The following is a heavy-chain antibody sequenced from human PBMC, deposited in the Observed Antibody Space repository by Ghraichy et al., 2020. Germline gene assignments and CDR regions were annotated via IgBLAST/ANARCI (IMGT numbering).Heavy chain of an antibody. CDR2: IYSSGAT. CDR1: GASVSTGSYY. V-gene: IGHV4-61*01. CDR3: ARGWRGNYYCYFDS. D-gene: IGHD2-21*02. Sequence: SETLSLTCTVSGASVSTGSYYWTWIRQPPGKGLEWIGYIYSSGATNYNPSLKSRVTISVDTSKNQFSLKLSSVTAADTTVYYCARGWRGNYYCYFDSWGQGSRDTVSS. J-gene: IGHJ4*02.